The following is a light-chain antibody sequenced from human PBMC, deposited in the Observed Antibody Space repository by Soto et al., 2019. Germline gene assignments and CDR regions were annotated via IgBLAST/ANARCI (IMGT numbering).Light chain of an antibody. CDR3: QRYGSSPSWT. Sequence: ESVLTQSPGTLSLSPGERATLSCRASQSVSTSYLAWYQQKPGQAPRLLIYGASSRATGLPDRFSGSGSGTDFTLTINRLEPEDFAVYYCQRYGSSPSWTFGQGTKVEIK. J-gene: IGKJ1*01. CDR2: GAS. CDR1: QSVSTSY. V-gene: IGKV3-20*01.